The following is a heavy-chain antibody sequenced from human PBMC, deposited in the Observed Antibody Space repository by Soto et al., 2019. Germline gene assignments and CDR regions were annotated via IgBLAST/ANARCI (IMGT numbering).Heavy chain of an antibody. V-gene: IGHV4-30-4*01. Sequence: QVQLQESGPGLVKPSQTLSLTCTVSGGSISSGDYYWSWIRQPPGKGLEWIGYIYYSGSTYYNPFLKSRVTISVDTSKNHFSLKLSSVTAADTAVYYCARGALAYCGGDCYSSWYFDLWGRGTLVTVSS. CDR3: ARGALAYCGGDCYSSWYFDL. J-gene: IGHJ2*01. CDR1: GGSISSGDYY. D-gene: IGHD2-21*02. CDR2: IYYSGST.